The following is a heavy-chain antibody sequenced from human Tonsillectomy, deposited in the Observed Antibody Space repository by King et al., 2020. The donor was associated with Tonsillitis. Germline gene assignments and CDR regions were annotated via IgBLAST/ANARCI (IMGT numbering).Heavy chain of an antibody. Sequence: VQLVESGGGLVQPGGSLRLSCAASGFTFSSYAMSWVRQAPGKGLEWVSAISGSGGSTYYADSVKGRFTISRDNSKNTMYLQMNSLRAADTSVYYCAKGNSGATPPSKFDYWGQGTLVTVSS. CDR2: ISGSGGST. J-gene: IGHJ4*02. CDR1: GFTFSSYA. V-gene: IGHV3-23*04. D-gene: IGHD4-23*01. CDR3: AKGNSGATPPSKFDY.